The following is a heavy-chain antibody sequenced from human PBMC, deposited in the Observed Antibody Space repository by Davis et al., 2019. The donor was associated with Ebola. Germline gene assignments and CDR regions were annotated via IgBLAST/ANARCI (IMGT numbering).Heavy chain of an antibody. CDR2: IYSGGDT. CDR3: ARDSFPEDGMDV. CDR1: GFNVSSYY. J-gene: IGHJ6*02. Sequence: GESLKISCEASGFNVSSYYMNWFRQAPGKGLEWVSAIYSGGDTYYTDSVKGRFTISRDSSKKTVYLQLNSLTPEDSALYYCARDSFPEDGMDVWGQGTTVTVSS. V-gene: IGHV3-53*01.